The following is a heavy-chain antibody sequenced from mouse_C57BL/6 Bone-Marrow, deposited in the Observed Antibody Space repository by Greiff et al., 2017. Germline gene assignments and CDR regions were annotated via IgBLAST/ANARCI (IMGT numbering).Heavy chain of an antibody. D-gene: IGHD3-2*02. Sequence: VQLQQSGPVLVKPGASVKMSCKASGYTFTDYYMNWVKQSHGKSLEWIGVINPYNGGTSYNQKFKGKATLTVDKSSSTAYMELNSLTSEDSAVYYCAREGSEDRQLRLQDYWGQGTTLTVSS. CDR2: INPYNGGT. J-gene: IGHJ2*01. CDR1: GYTFTDYY. V-gene: IGHV1-19*01. CDR3: AREGSEDRQLRLQDY.